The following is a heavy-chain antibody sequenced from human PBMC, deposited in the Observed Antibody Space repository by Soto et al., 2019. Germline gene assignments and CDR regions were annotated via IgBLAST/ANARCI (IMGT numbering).Heavy chain of an antibody. V-gene: IGHV1-3*01. CDR1: GYTVTSYA. CDR2: INAGNGNT. Sequence: QVQLVQSGAEVKKPGASVKVSCKASGYTVTSYAMHWVRQAPGQRLEWMGWINAGNGNTKYSQKFQGRVTITRDTSASTAYLELRSLTSEDTAVYYCASNTLTGYYNPPYYWGQGTLVTVSS. CDR3: ASNTLTGYYNPPYY. D-gene: IGHD3-9*01. J-gene: IGHJ4*01.